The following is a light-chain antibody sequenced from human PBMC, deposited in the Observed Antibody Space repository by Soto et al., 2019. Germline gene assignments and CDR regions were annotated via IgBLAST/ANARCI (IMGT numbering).Light chain of an antibody. V-gene: IGKV1-5*03. CDR3: QQYNSYSFWT. CDR1: QSISSW. J-gene: IGKJ1*01. Sequence: DIQMTQSPSTLSASVGDRVTITCRASQSISSWLAWYQQKPGKAPKLLIYKASSLESGVPSRFSGSGSGTEFTLTISSLQPDDFATYYCQQYNSYSFWTLGQGTKVEIK. CDR2: KAS.